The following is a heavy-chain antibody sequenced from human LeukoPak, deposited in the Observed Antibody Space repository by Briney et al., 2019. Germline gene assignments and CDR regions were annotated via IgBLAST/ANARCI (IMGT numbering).Heavy chain of an antibody. CDR3: ARDDCSASSCQKHQNWFDP. D-gene: IGHD2-2*01. J-gene: IGHJ5*02. CDR2: ISRSITTI. Sequence: GSLRLSCVASGFTFSTYGMNWVRQAPGKGLEWVSYISRSITTIYYADSVKGRFTISRDNAENSLYLQMNGLRAEDTAVYYCARDDCSASSCQKHQNWFDPWGQGTLVTVSS. CDR1: GFTFSTYG. V-gene: IGHV3-48*01.